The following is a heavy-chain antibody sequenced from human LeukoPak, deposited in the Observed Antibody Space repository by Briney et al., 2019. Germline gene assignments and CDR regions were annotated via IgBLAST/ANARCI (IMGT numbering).Heavy chain of an antibody. CDR2: TYYSGST. J-gene: IGHJ3*02. V-gene: IGHV4-39*07. D-gene: IGHD6-19*01. CDR3: ARGPYSSGWYPSLGAFDI. Sequence: PSETLSLTCTVSGGSISSSSYYWGWIRQPPGKGLEWIGSTYYSGSTYYNPSLKSRVTISVDTSKNQFSLKLSSVTAADTAVYYCARGPYSSGWYPSLGAFDIWGQGTMVTVSS. CDR1: GGSISSSSYY.